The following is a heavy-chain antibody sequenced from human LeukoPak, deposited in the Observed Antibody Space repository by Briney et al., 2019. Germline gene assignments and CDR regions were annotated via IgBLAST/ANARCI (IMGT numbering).Heavy chain of an antibody. D-gene: IGHD3-3*01. V-gene: IGHV3-30*18. J-gene: IGHJ6*02. CDR3: AKDYYDFWSGGYYYYYGMDV. CDR2: ISYDGGNK. CDR1: GFTFSSYV. Sequence: PGGSLRLSGAASGFTFSSYVMHWVRQAPGKGLEWVAVISYDGGNKYYADSVKGRFTISRDNSKNTLYLQMNSLRSDDTAVYYCAKDYYDFWSGGYYYYYGMDVWGQGTTVTVSS.